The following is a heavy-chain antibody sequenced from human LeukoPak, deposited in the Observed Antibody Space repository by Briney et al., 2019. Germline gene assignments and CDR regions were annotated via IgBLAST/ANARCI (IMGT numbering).Heavy chain of an antibody. CDR1: GFTFSSYW. J-gene: IGHJ4*02. CDR2: IKQDGSEQ. Sequence: PGGSLRLSCAASGFTFSSYWMSWVRQAPGKGPEWVANIKQDGSEQLYVDSVKGRFNISRDNAKNSLYLQMNSLRAEDTAVYYCAGYTDYYDSSGYSAGIDYWGQGTLVTVSS. D-gene: IGHD3-22*01. CDR3: AGYTDYYDSSGYSAGIDY. V-gene: IGHV3-7*01.